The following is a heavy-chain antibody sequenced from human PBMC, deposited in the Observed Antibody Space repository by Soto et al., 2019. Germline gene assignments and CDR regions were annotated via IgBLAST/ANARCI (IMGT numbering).Heavy chain of an antibody. J-gene: IGHJ5*02. CDR2: IKPDNGVT. CDR3: ATSYDSGFDP. CDR1: GYPFSKYG. D-gene: IGHD5-12*01. V-gene: IGHV1-18*04. Sequence: QLQLVQSGAEVERPGASVRVSCKAYGYPFSKYGISWIRQAPGQGLEWMGWIKPDNGVTNYAQKFQGRVTMTTDTSSNTAYMELRSLRSDDTAVYYCATSYDSGFDPWGQGTLVSVSS.